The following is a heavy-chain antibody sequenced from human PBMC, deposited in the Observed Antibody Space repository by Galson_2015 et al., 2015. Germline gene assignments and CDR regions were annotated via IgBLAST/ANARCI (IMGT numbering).Heavy chain of an antibody. CDR3: ARGVAATGTLLDY. Sequence: SLRLSCAVSGLNFNSYAMHWVRQAPGEGLEWVSFISYDGGNKDYADSVKGRFTISRDNSKNTVYLQMSSLRAEDTAVYYCARGVAATGTLLDYWGQGTLVTVSS. V-gene: IGHV3-30*04. CDR1: GLNFNSYA. CDR2: ISYDGGNK. D-gene: IGHD6-13*01. J-gene: IGHJ4*02.